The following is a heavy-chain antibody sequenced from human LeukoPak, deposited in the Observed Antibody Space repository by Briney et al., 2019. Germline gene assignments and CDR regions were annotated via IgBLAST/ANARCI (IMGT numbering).Heavy chain of an antibody. V-gene: IGHV1-18*04. J-gene: IGHJ6*04. D-gene: IGHD3-10*01. CDR3: ARDPTPIWFGELLSYYYYGMDV. CDR1: GYTFTSYG. Sequence: ASVKVSCKASGYTFTSYGISWVRQAPGQGLEWMGWTSAYNGNTNYAQKLQGRVTMTTDTSTSTAYMELRSLRSDDTAVYYCARDPTPIWFGELLSYYYYGMDVWGKGTTVTVSS. CDR2: TSAYNGNT.